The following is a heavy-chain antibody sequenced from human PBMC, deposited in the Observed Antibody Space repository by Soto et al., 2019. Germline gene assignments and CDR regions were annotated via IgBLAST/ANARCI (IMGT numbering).Heavy chain of an antibody. J-gene: IGHJ5*02. CDR3: ARDRGAAASNWFDP. Sequence: SETLSLTCTVPGGSISSGGYYWSWIRQHPGKGLEWIGYIYYSGSTYYNPSLKSRVTISVDTSKNQFSLKLSSVTAADTAVYYCARDRGAAASNWFDPWGQGTLVTVSS. CDR1: GGSISSGGYY. CDR2: IYYSGST. V-gene: IGHV4-31*03. D-gene: IGHD2-2*01.